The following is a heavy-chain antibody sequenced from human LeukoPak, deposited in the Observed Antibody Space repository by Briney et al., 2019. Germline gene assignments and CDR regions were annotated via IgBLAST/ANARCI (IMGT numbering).Heavy chain of an antibody. Sequence: PSETLSLTCTVSGGSISSYYWSWIRQPPGKGLERIGYIYYSGSTNYNPSLKSRVTISVDTSKNQFSLKLSSVTAADTAVYYCASMVRGVYYFDYWGQGTPVTVSS. D-gene: IGHD3-10*01. CDR3: ASMVRGVYYFDY. J-gene: IGHJ4*02. CDR2: IYYSGST. V-gene: IGHV4-59*01. CDR1: GGSISSYY.